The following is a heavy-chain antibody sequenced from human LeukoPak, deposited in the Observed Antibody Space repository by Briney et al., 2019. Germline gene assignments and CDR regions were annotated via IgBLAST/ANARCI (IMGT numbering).Heavy chain of an antibody. CDR2: IYHSGST. D-gene: IGHD3-22*01. V-gene: IGHV4-4*02. J-gene: IGHJ4*02. Sequence: SGTLSLTCAVSGGSISSSNWWSWVRQPPGKRLEWIGEIYHSGSTNYNPSLKSRVTISVDKSKNQFSLKLSSVTAADTAVYYCARSWYYDSSGYYPFDYWGQGTLVTVSS. CDR1: GGSISSSNW. CDR3: ARSWYYDSSGYYPFDY.